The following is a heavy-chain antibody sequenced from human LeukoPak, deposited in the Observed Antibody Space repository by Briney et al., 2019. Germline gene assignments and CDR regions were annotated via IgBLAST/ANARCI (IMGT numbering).Heavy chain of an antibody. V-gene: IGHV3-30-3*01. J-gene: IGHJ4*02. CDR1: GFTFSSYA. CDR2: ISYDGSNK. Sequence: EGSLRLSCAASGFTFSSYAMHWVRQAPGKGLEWVAVISYDGSNKYYADSVKGRFTISRDNSKNTLYLQMNSLRAEDTAVYYCARAWDSYGFDYWGQGTLVTVSS. D-gene: IGHD5-18*01. CDR3: ARAWDSYGFDY.